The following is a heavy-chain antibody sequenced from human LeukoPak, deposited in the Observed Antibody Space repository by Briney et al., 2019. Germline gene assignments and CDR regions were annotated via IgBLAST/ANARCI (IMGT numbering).Heavy chain of an antibody. D-gene: IGHD3-22*01. CDR3: ARDRSHYYDSSDDAFDI. CDR2: ISSSSSTI. V-gene: IGHV3-48*01. J-gene: IGHJ3*02. Sequence: GGSLRLSCAASGFTFSSYSMNWVRQAPGKGLEWVSYISSSSSTIYYADSVKGRFTISRDNAKNSLYLQMNSLRAEDTAVYYCARDRSHYYDSSDDAFDIWGQGTMVTVSS. CDR1: GFTFSSYS.